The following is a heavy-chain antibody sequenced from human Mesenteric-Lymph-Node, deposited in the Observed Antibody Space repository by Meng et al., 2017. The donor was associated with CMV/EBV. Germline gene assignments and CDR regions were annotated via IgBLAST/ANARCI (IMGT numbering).Heavy chain of an antibody. CDR2: IDYDGST. D-gene: IGHD5/OR15-5a*01. V-gene: IGHV4-34*01. CDR3: TVSLAKSASFDP. CDR1: GGSSSKFY. J-gene: IGHJ5*02. Sequence: LTCAVYGGSSSKFYWTWIRQPPGKGLEWIGKIDYDGSTNYSPSLKSRVSISVDTSKNQFSLNLASVTPADTGIYYCTVSLAKSASFDPLSRGTLVTVSS.